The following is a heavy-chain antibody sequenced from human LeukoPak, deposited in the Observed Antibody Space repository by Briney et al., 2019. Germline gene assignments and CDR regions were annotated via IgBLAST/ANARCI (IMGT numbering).Heavy chain of an antibody. CDR1: GFTFDDYA. D-gene: IGHD4-17*01. Sequence: GGSLRLSCAASGFTFDDYATHWVRQAPGKGLEWVSAIRGGGGSAFYADSVKGRFTISRDNSKYTLFLQMNSLRAEDTAVYYCARDPNGDYIGAFDMWGPGTMVTVSS. J-gene: IGHJ3*02. CDR3: ARDPNGDYIGAFDM. V-gene: IGHV3-23*01. CDR2: IRGGGGSA.